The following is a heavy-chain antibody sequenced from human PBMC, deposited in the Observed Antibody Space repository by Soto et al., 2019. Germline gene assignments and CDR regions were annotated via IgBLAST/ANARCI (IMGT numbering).Heavy chain of an antibody. CDR2: IYYSGST. Sequence: QVQLQESGPGLVKPSQTLSLTCSVSGGSINSGDYYWSWIRQPPGKGLEWIGYIYYSGSTYYNPSLKSRVTISLDTSKNQFSLKLSSVTAADTAVYYCARRFLEWVNYFDPWGQGTLVTVSS. D-gene: IGHD3-3*01. V-gene: IGHV4-30-4*01. J-gene: IGHJ5*02. CDR3: ARRFLEWVNYFDP. CDR1: GGSINSGDYY.